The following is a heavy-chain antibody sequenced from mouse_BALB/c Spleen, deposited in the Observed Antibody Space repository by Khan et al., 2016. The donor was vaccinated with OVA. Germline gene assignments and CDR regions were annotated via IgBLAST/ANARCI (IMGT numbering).Heavy chain of an antibody. Sequence: QVQLQQSGAELAKPGASVKMSCKASGYTFSTYWMHWVKQRPGQGLEWIGYINPTSGYTDYNENFKDTATLSADKSSSTAYMQLSSLTSEDSAVYYCARDRIDYWGQGTTLTVAS. V-gene: IGHV1-7*01. CDR2: INPTSGYT. J-gene: IGHJ2*01. CDR1: GYTFSTYW. CDR3: ARDRIDY.